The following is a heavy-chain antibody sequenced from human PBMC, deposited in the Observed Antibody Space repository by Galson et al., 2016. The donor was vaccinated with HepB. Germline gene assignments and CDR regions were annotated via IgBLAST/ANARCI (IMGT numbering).Heavy chain of an antibody. D-gene: IGHD4-17*01. Sequence: SLRLSCAASGFTFSHFGMNWVRQAPGKGLEWVSYISSSSTTMYYADSVRGRFTISRDNANNALFLQMNSLRGEDTAVYYCARGSDYVGCVDYWGQGTLVTVSS. CDR3: ARGSDYVGCVDY. V-gene: IGHV3-48*01. CDR2: ISSSSTTM. J-gene: IGHJ4*02. CDR1: GFTFSHFG.